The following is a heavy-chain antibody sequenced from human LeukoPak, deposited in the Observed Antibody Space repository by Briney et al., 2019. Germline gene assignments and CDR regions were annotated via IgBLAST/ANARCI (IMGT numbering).Heavy chain of an antibody. Sequence: GGSLRLSCAASGFTVSSNYMSWVSQAPGKRLEWVSVIYSGGSTYYADSVKGRFTISRDNSKNMLYLQMNSLRAEDTAVYYCARVKEGFSDYWGQGTLATVSS. CDR3: ARVKEGFSDY. J-gene: IGHJ4*02. CDR1: GFTVSSNY. V-gene: IGHV3-53*01. D-gene: IGHD2-15*01. CDR2: IYSGGST.